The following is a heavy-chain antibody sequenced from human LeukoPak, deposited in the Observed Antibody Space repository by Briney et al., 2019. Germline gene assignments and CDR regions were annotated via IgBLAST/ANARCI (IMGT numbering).Heavy chain of an antibody. CDR3: ARVAVQLRSLWAFDI. CDR1: GFTFSSYS. D-gene: IGHD4-4*01. J-gene: IGHJ3*02. CDR2: ISSSSSYI. Sequence: KPGGSLRLSCAASGFTFSSYSMNWVRQAPGKGLEWVSSISSSSSYIYYADSVKGRFTISRDNAKNSLYLQMNSLRAEDTAVYYCARVAVQLRSLWAFDIWGQGTMVTVSS. V-gene: IGHV3-21*01.